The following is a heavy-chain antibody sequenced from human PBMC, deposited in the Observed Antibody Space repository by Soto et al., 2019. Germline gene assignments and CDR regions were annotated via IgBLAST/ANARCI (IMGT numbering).Heavy chain of an antibody. CDR1: GGSISSYY. D-gene: IGHD3-10*01. CDR3: ARVLSEFMDHHFDY. J-gene: IGHJ4*02. Sequence: PSETLSLTCTVSGGSISSYYWSWIRQPPGKGLEWIGYIYYSGSTTYNPSLKSRVTISVDTSKNQFSLKLSSVTAADTAVYYCARVLSEFMDHHFDYWGQGTLVTVSS. V-gene: IGHV4-59*13. CDR2: IYYSGST.